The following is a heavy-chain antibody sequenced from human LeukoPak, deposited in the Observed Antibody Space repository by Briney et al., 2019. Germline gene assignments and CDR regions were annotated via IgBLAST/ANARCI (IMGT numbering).Heavy chain of an antibody. CDR1: GFAFSSYA. D-gene: IGHD5-18*01. CDR3: ARDSMDTAMVVPPVYFDY. J-gene: IGHJ4*02. CDR2: ISYDGSNK. Sequence: GGSLRLSCAASGFAFSSYAMHWVRQAPGKGLEWVAVISYDGSNKYYADSVKGRFTISRDNSKNTLYLQMNSLRAEDTAVYYCARDSMDTAMVVPPVYFDYWGQGTLVTVSS. V-gene: IGHV3-30*04.